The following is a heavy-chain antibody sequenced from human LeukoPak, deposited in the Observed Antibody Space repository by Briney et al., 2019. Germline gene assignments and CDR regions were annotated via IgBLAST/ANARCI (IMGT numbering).Heavy chain of an antibody. V-gene: IGHV4-31*03. D-gene: IGHD6-19*01. CDR3: ARDNPVAGTLDY. CDR1: GGSISSGAYY. Sequence: SETLSLTCTVSGGSISSGAYYWSWIRQHPGKGLEWIGYIYYSGSTYYNPSLKSRVTIPVDTSKNQFSLKLSSVTAADTAVYYCARDNPVAGTLDYWGQGTLVTVSS. CDR2: IYYSGST. J-gene: IGHJ4*02.